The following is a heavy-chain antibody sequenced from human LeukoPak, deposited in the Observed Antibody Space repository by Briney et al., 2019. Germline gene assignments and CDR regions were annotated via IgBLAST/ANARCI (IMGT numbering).Heavy chain of an antibody. V-gene: IGHV4-34*01. Sequence: SETLSLTCAVYGGSFSGYYWSWIRQPPGKGLEWIGEINHSGSTNYNPSLKSRVTISVDTSKNQFSLKLSSVTAADTAVYYCARVGSSSSSKAFDYWGQGTLVTVSS. D-gene: IGHD6-6*01. CDR1: GGSFSGYY. CDR2: INHSGST. J-gene: IGHJ4*02. CDR3: ARVGSSSSSKAFDY.